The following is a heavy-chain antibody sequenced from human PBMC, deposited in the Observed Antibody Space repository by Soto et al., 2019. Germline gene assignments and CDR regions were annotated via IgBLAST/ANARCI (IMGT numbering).Heavy chain of an antibody. CDR2: IWYDGSNK. V-gene: IGHV3-33*01. CDR1: GFTFSSYG. D-gene: IGHD6-13*01. J-gene: IGHJ4*02. CDR3: AGTIAAADTSLDY. Sequence: QVQLVESGGGVVQPGRSLRLSCAASGFTFSSYGMHWVRQAPGKGLEWVAVIWYDGSNKYYADSVKGRFTISRDNSKNPLYLQMNSLRAEDTAVYYCAGTIAAADTSLDYWGQGTLVTVSS.